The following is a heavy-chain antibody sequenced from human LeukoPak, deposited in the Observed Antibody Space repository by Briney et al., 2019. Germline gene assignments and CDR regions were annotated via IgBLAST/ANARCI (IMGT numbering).Heavy chain of an antibody. CDR3: ARLDYYDSTSSDY. J-gene: IGHJ4*02. D-gene: IGHD3-22*01. CDR1: GFTFSSYD. CDR2: ISSSGSTI. V-gene: IGHV3-48*03. Sequence: GGSLRLSCAASGFTFSSYDMNWVRQAPGKGLEWVSYISSSGSTIYYADPVKGRFTISRDNAKNSLYLQMNSLRAEDTAVYYCARLDYYDSTSSDYWGQRTLVTVSS.